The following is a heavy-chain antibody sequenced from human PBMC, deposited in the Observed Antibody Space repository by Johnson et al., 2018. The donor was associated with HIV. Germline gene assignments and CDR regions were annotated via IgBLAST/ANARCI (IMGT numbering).Heavy chain of an antibody. CDR3: AKAFSSSWSDAFDI. CDR1: GLTFSSYG. Sequence: VQLVESGGGVAQPGRSLRLSCAASGLTFSSYGIHWVRQAPGKGLEWVAAISYAGSRSDYGASGNGRFTIFRDNFKNILYWQMKSLRAEDTAVYYCAKAFSSSWSDAFDIWGQGTMVTVSS. V-gene: IGHV3-30*18. CDR2: ISYAGSRS. J-gene: IGHJ3*02. D-gene: IGHD6-13*01.